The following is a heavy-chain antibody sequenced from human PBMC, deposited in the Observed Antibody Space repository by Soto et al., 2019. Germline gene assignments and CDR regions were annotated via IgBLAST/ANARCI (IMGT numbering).Heavy chain of an antibody. J-gene: IGHJ6*02. V-gene: IGHV3-30-3*01. CDR1: GFTFSNYA. Sequence: QVQLVESGGGVVQPGRSLRLSCADSGFTFSNYAMHWVRQAPGKGLEWVAVISYDGSNKYYADSVKGRFTISRDNSKNTLYLQMNSLRAEDTAVYYCARVAYFDWLWVSDYYYYGMDVWGQGTTVTVSS. CDR2: ISYDGSNK. D-gene: IGHD3-9*01. CDR3: ARVAYFDWLWVSDYYYYGMDV.